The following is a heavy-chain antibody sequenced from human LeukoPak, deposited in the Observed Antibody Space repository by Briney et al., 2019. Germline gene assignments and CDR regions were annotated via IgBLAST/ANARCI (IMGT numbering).Heavy chain of an antibody. J-gene: IGHJ4*02. V-gene: IGHV5-51*01. CDR3: ARRAYCGGDCDAGEDY. CDR1: GYSFTSYW. Sequence: GESLRISCQGSGYSFTSYWIGWVRQMPGKGLEWMGIIYPGDSDTRYSPSFQGQVTTSADKSISTAYLQWSSLKASDTAMYYCARRAYCGGDCDAGEDYWGQGTLVTVSS. CDR2: IYPGDSDT. D-gene: IGHD2-21*02.